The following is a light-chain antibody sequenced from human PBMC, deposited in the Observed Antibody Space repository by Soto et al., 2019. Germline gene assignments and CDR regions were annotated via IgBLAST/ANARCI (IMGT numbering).Light chain of an antibody. J-gene: IGKJ2*01. V-gene: IGKV1-27*01. CDR1: QDISNY. CDR3: QNYKSAPNT. Sequence: DIQMTQSPSSLSASVGDRVTITCRASQDISNYLAWYQQTPGKVPKLLIYAASTLQTGVQSRFSGSGSGTVFTLTINSLQPEDVATYYCQNYKSAPNTFGRGTRLEIK. CDR2: AAS.